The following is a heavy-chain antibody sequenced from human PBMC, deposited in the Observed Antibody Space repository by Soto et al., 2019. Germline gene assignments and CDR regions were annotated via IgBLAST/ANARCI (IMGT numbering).Heavy chain of an antibody. V-gene: IGHV3-30*18. CDR3: AKGGSGSYYHAYFDY. J-gene: IGHJ4*02. CDR1: GFTFSSYG. Sequence: QVQLVESGGGVVQPGRSLRLSCAASGFTFSSYGMHWVRQAPGKGLEWVAVISYDGSNKYYADSVKGRFTISRDNSKNTLYLQMNSLRAEDTAVYYCAKGGSGSYYHAYFDYWGQGTLVTVSS. CDR2: ISYDGSNK. D-gene: IGHD3-10*01.